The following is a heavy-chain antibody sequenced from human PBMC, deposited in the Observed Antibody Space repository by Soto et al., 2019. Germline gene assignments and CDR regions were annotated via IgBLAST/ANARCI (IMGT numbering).Heavy chain of an antibody. Sequence: KTSETLSLTXTVSGGSISSYYWSWIRQPPGKGLEWIGYIYYSGSTNYNPSLKSRVTISVDTSKNQFSLKLSSVTAADTAVYYCARDRYYDFWSGYNYGMDVWGQGTTVTVSS. V-gene: IGHV4-59*01. D-gene: IGHD3-3*01. CDR2: IYYSGST. J-gene: IGHJ6*02. CDR1: GGSISSYY. CDR3: ARDRYYDFWSGYNYGMDV.